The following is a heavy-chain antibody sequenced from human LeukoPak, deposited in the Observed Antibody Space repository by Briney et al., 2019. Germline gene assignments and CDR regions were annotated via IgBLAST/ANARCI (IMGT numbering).Heavy chain of an antibody. V-gene: IGHV3-13*01. J-gene: IGHJ4*02. Sequence: PGGSLRLSCAASGFTFSSYDMHWVRQATGKGLEWVSAIGTAGDTYYPGSVKGRFTISRENAKNSLYLQMNSLRAGDTAVYYCARGSPSGKDFYYFDYWGQGTLVTVSS. CDR2: IGTAGDT. CDR1: GFTFSSYD. D-gene: IGHD1-26*01. CDR3: ARGSPSGKDFYYFDY.